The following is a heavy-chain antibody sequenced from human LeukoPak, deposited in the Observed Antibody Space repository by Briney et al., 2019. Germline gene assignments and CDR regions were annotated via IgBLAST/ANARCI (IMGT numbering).Heavy chain of an antibody. Sequence: SETLSLTCTVSGGSVSSGSHYWSWIRQPPGKGLEWIGYIFYIGSTNYNPSLKSRVTISVDTSKNQFSLKLISVTAADTAVYYCARAPVRHHYFDYWGQGTLVTVSS. CDR3: ARAPVRHHYFDY. CDR1: GGSVSSGSHY. CDR2: IFYIGST. V-gene: IGHV4-61*01. D-gene: IGHD6-6*01. J-gene: IGHJ4*02.